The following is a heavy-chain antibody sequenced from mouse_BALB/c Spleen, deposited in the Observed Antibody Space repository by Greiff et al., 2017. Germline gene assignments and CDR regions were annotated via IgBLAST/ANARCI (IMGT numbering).Heavy chain of an antibody. J-gene: IGHJ2*01. Sequence: VQLQQSGAELVKPGASVKLSCKASGYTFTSYYMYWVKQRPGQGLEWIGEINPSNGGTNFNEKFKSKATLTVDKSSSTAYMQLSSLTSEDSAVYYCTREGNGYDYWGQGTTLTVSS. CDR2: INPSNGGT. CDR3: TREGNGYDY. CDR1: GYTFTSYY. D-gene: IGHD2-2*01. V-gene: IGHV1S81*02.